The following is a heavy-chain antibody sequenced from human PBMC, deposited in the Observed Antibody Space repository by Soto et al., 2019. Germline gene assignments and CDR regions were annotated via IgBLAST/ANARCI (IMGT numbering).Heavy chain of an antibody. CDR2: IHYNGNT. Sequence: SETLSLTCTVSGGSLSNYYWSWVRQPPGKGLEWIGNIHYNGNTKYNPSLKSRVTMSVDTSKNQFSLKLISVTAADTAKYFCAREGNLGRWLQPLDFWGQGTLVTVSS. CDR3: AREGNLGRWLQPLDF. V-gene: IGHV4-59*01. D-gene: IGHD5-12*01. J-gene: IGHJ4*02. CDR1: GGSLSNYY.